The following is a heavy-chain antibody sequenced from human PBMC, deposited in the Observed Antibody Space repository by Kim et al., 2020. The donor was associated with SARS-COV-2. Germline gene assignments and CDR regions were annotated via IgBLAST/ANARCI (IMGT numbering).Heavy chain of an antibody. CDR2: IYPGDSDT. CDR3: ARYGSGSYYRRGIDY. V-gene: IGHV5-51*01. D-gene: IGHD3-10*01. J-gene: IGHJ4*02. CDR1: GYSFTSYW. Sequence: GESLKISCKGSGYSFTSYWIGWVRQMPGKGLEWMGIIYPGDSDTRYSPSFQGQVTISADKSISTAYLQWSSLKASDTAMYYCARYGSGSYYRRGIDYWGQGTLVTVSS.